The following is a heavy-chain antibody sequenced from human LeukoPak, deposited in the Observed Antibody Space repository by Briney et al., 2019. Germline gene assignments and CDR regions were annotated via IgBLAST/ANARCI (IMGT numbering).Heavy chain of an antibody. J-gene: IGHJ4*02. CDR3: ARDLVAPDY. CDR2: INPYSGAT. Sequence: ASVKVSCKASGYTFTSYYMHWVRQAPGQGLEWVGAINPYSGATSNAQRFQGRVTMTRDTSTTTVYMELYSLRSEDTAVYHCARDLVAPDYWGQGTLVTVSS. D-gene: IGHD6-6*01. V-gene: IGHV1-46*01. CDR1: GYTFTSYY.